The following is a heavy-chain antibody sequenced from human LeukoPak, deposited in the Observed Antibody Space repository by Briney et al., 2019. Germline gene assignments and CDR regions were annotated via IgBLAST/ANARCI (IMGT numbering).Heavy chain of an antibody. J-gene: IGHJ4*02. D-gene: IGHD4-23*01. CDR1: GGSISSYY. V-gene: IGHV4-59*08. CDR2: IHYSGST. CDR3: ARLEATVAHCDY. Sequence: SETLSLTCTVSGGSISSYYWSWIRQPPGKGLEWIGYIHYSGSTNYNPSLKSRVTISVDTSKNQFSLKLSSVTAADTAVYDCARLEATVAHCDYWGQGTLVSVSS.